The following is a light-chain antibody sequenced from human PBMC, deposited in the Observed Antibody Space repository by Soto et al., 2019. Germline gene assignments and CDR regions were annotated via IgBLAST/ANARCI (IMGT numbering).Light chain of an antibody. V-gene: IGLV3-21*04. CDR2: YDS. J-gene: IGLJ2*01. CDR3: QVWDSSSDL. Sequence: SSELTQPPSVSVAPGKTARITCGGNNLGSKSVHWYQQKPGQAPVLVIYYDSDRPSGIAARFSGSNSGNTATLTISRVEAGDEADYYCQVWDSSSDLFGGGTKVTVL. CDR1: NLGSKS.